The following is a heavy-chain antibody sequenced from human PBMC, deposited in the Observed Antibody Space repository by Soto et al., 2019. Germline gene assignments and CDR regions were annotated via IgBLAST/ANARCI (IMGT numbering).Heavy chain of an antibody. D-gene: IGHD3-22*01. CDR3: AAGYYYYSSGADAFAI. V-gene: IGHV1-69*01. Sequence: QVQLVQSGAEVKKPGSSVKVSCKASGGTCSSYAISWVRQAPGQGLEWMGGIIPSFGTANDAQKFQGRVTITADESTSTAYMALSSLRSEDTAVYYYAAGYYYYSSGADAFAIWGQGTMVTVSS. CDR1: GGTCSSYA. J-gene: IGHJ3*02. CDR2: IIPSFGTA.